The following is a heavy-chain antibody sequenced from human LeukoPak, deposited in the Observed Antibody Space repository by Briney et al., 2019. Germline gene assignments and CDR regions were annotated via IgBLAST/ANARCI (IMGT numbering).Heavy chain of an antibody. CDR2: IGAYNGNT. CDR1: GYTFTSYG. J-gene: IGHJ4*02. Sequence: ASVKVSCKASGYTFTSYGISWVRQAPGQGLEWMGWIGAYNGNTNYAQKLQGRVTMTTDTSTSTAYMELSRLRSDDTAVFYCARNTYYYDSSAGTFDLWGQGTLVTVSS. D-gene: IGHD3-22*01. V-gene: IGHV1-18*01. CDR3: ARNTYYYDSSAGTFDL.